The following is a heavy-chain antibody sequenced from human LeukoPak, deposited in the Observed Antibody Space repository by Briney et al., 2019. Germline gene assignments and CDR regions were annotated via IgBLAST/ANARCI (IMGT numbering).Heavy chain of an antibody. J-gene: IGHJ4*02. D-gene: IGHD3-3*01. CDR2: ISYDGSFQ. V-gene: IGHV3-30*04. CDR1: GFNFVNYA. CDR3: AREIRGYYAAY. Sequence: GGSLRLSCAASGFNFVNYAMHWVRQAPGKGLDWVALISYDGSFQSYADSVKGRFTISRDSSTNTVSLQMNSLRDEDTAMYYCAREIRGYYAAYWGQGILVTVSS.